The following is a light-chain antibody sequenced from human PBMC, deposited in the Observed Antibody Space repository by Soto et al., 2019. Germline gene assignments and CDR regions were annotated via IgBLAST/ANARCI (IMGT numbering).Light chain of an antibody. CDR1: QSISSY. V-gene: IGKV1-39*01. CDR3: QQSYITPPIT. Sequence: DIQVTQSPSSLSASVGDRVTITCRASQSISSYLNWYQQKPGKAPKLLIYAASSLQSGVPSRFSGSGSGTDFNLTISSLQPEDFATYYCQQSYITPPITFGQGTRLEIK. CDR2: AAS. J-gene: IGKJ5*01.